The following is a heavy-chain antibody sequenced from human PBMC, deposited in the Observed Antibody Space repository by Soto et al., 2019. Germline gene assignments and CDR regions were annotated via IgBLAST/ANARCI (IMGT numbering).Heavy chain of an antibody. CDR1: GFTFSSYA. CDR3: ANILIDFGVVINGPFDS. V-gene: IGHV3-23*01. J-gene: IGHJ4*02. D-gene: IGHD3-3*01. CDR2: ISGSGGST. Sequence: EVQLLESGGGLVQPGGSLRLSCAASGFTFSSYAMSWVRQAPGKGLEWVSAISGSGGSTYYADCVKGRFTISRDNSKNTLYLQMNSLRGEDTAVYYCANILIDFGVVINGPFDSGCQGTLVTVSS.